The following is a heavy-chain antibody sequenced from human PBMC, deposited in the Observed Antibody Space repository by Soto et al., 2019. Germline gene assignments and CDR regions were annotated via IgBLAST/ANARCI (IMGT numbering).Heavy chain of an antibody. CDR1: GGTFSIYT. J-gene: IGHJ4*02. D-gene: IGHD3-22*01. CDR2: IIPILGLA. CDR3: ASRYDSSDY. V-gene: IGHV1-69*02. Sequence: QVQLVQSGAEVKKPGSSVKVSCKASGGTFSIYTISWVRQAPGQGLEWMGRIIPILGLANYAQKFQGRVTITADKSTSTAYMELSSLRSEDTAVYYCASRYDSSDYWGQGTLVTVSX.